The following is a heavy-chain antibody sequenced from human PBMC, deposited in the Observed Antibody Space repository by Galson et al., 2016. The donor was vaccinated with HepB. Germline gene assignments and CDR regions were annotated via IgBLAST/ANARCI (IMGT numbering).Heavy chain of an antibody. CDR1: GFTFSSYA. CDR2: ISSDGNNK. Sequence: SLRLSCAASGFTFSSYAIDWVRQAPGKGLEWVALISSDGNNKYADSVQGRFTISRDNSKNTVYLQMNSLRAEDTAVYYCARDQVTGSHHYCTNSRCLTMDLWGQGTTVTVSS. V-gene: IGHV3-30-3*01. J-gene: IGHJ6*02. D-gene: IGHD2-8*01. CDR3: ARDQVTGSHHYCTNSRCLTMDL.